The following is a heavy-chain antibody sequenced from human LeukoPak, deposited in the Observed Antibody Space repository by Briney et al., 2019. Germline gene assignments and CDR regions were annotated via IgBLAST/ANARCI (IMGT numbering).Heavy chain of an antibody. J-gene: IGHJ4*02. CDR1: GYTFTSYG. CDR2: ISAYNGNT. D-gene: IGHD3-3*01. CDR3: ARVSILGVVMPPLF. Sequence: ASVKLSCKASGYTFTSYGISWVRQSPGQGLEWMGWISAYNGNTNYAQKLQGRVTMTTDTSTSTAYMELRSLRSDDTAVYYCARVSILGVVMPPLFWGQGTLVTVSS. V-gene: IGHV1-18*01.